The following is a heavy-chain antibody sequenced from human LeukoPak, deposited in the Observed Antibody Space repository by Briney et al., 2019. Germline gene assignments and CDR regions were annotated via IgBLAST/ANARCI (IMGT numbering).Heavy chain of an antibody. V-gene: IGHV3-23*01. Sequence: GGSLRLSCAASGFTFSSYAMSWVRQAPGKGLEWVSTITGGGSTTYYADSVKGRFTISRDNSKNTLYLQMNSLRAEDTALYYCAREETTAYYGSGRGAFDIWGQGTMVTVSS. J-gene: IGHJ3*02. CDR1: GFTFSSYA. CDR2: ITGGGSTT. D-gene: IGHD3-10*01. CDR3: AREETTAYYGSGRGAFDI.